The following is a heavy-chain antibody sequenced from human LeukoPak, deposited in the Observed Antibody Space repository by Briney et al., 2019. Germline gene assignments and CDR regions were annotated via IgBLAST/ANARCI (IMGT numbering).Heavy chain of an antibody. CDR2: IKEDGSEK. J-gene: IGHJ3*02. CDR3: ARESPYYYDSPDAFDI. Sequence: GGSLRLSCAASGFTFSNYWMSWVRQAPGKGLEWVANIKEDGSEKYYVDSVKGRFTISRDNAKNSLYLQMNSLRAEDTAVYYCARESPYYYDSPDAFDIWGQGTTVTVSS. CDR1: GFTFSNYW. V-gene: IGHV3-7*03. D-gene: IGHD3-22*01.